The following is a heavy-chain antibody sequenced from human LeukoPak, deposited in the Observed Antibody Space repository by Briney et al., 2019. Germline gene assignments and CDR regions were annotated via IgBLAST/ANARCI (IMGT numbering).Heavy chain of an antibody. J-gene: IGHJ4*02. CDR3: ARDYRDYYDSSGYFDY. Sequence: GGSLRLSCAASGFTFSSYSMNWVRQAPGKGLEWVSSISSSSSYIYYADSVKGRFTISRDNAKNSLYLQMNSLRAEDTAVYYCARDYRDYYDSSGYFDYWGQGTLVTVSS. CDR2: ISSSSSYI. CDR1: GFTFSSYS. D-gene: IGHD3-22*01. V-gene: IGHV3-21*01.